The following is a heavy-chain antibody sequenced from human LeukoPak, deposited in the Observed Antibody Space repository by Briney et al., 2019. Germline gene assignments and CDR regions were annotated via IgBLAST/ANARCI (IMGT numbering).Heavy chain of an antibody. J-gene: IGHJ4*02. CDR3: ARAVAAADSY. D-gene: IGHD6-13*01. V-gene: IGHV3-74*01. CDR1: GNYW. CDR2: INSDGSWT. Sequence: PGGSLRLSCAASGNYWMHWVRQAPGKGLVWVSHINSDGSWTSYADSVKGRFTISKDNVKNSVYLQMNSLRAEDTAVYSCARAVAAADSYWGRGTLVTVSS.